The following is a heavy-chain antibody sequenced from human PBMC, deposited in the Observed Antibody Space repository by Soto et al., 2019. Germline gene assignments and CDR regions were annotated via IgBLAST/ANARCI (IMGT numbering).Heavy chain of an antibody. D-gene: IGHD3-22*01. J-gene: IGHJ5*02. CDR3: ARDRSGFHWFDA. Sequence: QVQLVQSGAEVRKPGASVKVSCKASGYSLTTDYMHWVRQAPGQGLEWMAIMNPSGSSTSYPQKFQARLTMTRDTSTSTVYMELRSLRSEDTAIYYCARDRSGFHWFDAWGQGTLVTVSS. CDR1: GYSLTTDY. V-gene: IGHV1-46*01. CDR2: MNPSGSST.